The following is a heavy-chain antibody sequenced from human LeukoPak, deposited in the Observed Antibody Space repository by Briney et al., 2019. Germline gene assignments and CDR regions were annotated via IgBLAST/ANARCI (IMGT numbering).Heavy chain of an antibody. D-gene: IGHD2-15*01. Sequence: GGSLRLSCAASGLTLSGNFMDWVRQAPGKGLEWISVIQNGDTAFYADSVKGRFTISVDKSKNTLYLQMNSLRVEDTAVYYCAREGYYNFENWGQGTLVTVSS. CDR2: IQNGDTA. J-gene: IGHJ4*02. CDR1: GLTLSGNF. CDR3: AREGYYNFEN. V-gene: IGHV3-66*02.